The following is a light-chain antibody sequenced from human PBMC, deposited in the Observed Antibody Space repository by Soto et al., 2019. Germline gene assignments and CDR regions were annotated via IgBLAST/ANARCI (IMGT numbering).Light chain of an antibody. J-gene: IGLJ2*01. CDR2: TNN. Sequence: QPVLTQPPSASGTPGQRVTISCSGSSSNIGSNPVNWYQHLPGTAPKLLIYTNNRRPSGVPDRFSGSKSGTSASLAISGLQSEDEADYYCAAWDDSLNGHVVFGGGTKVTVL. CDR3: AAWDDSLNGHVV. CDR1: SSNIGSNP. V-gene: IGLV1-44*01.